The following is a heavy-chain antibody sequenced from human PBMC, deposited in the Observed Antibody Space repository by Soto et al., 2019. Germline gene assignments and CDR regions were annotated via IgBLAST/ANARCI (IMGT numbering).Heavy chain of an antibody. Sequence: QVQLVQSGAEVKKPGSSVKVSCKASGGTFSSYAISWVRQAPGQGLEWMGGIIPIFGTANYAQKFQGRVTITADKSTSTAYMELSSLRSEDTAVYYCARVRYYYGSGSYLARTYYYGMDVWGQGTTVTVSS. V-gene: IGHV1-69*06. CDR3: ARVRYYYGSGSYLARTYYYGMDV. J-gene: IGHJ6*02. D-gene: IGHD3-10*01. CDR1: GGTFSSYA. CDR2: IIPIFGTA.